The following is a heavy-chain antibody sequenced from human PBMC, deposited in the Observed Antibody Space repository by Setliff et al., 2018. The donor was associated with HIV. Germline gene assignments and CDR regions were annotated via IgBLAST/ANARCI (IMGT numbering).Heavy chain of an antibody. CDR3: ARGTYYDFWSDYGGAAFEI. V-gene: IGHV4-34*01. J-gene: IGHJ6*01. D-gene: IGHD3-3*01. CDR2: INHSGSS. CDR1: GGSFSNYY. Sequence: SETLSLTCAVYGGSFSNYYWSWIRQPPGKGLEWIGEINHSGSSNYNPSLKSRVTISVDTSKNQFSLNLSSVTAADTAVYYCARGTYYDFWSDYGGAAFEIWGQGTKVTVSS.